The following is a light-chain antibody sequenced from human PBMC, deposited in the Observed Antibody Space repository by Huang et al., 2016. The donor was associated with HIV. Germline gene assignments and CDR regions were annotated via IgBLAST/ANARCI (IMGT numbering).Light chain of an antibody. CDR1: QSIGTY. CDR2: DVS. J-gene: IGKJ4*01. CDR3: QQRSKWPLT. Sequence: EIVLTQSPVTLSLSPGDRATLSCRASQSIGTYLAWYQQKSGQAPRLLIYDVSNRAVGVPARFSASGSETDFILTIASLDPDDFAIYHCQQRSKWPLTFGGGTKVEMK. V-gene: IGKV3-11*01.